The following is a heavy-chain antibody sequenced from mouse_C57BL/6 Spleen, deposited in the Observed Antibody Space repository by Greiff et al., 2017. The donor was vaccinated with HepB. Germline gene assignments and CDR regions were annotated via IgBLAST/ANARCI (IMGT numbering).Heavy chain of an antibody. CDR2: IYPGNSDT. V-gene: IGHV1-5*01. Sequence: VQLQQSGTVLARPGASVKMSCKTSGYTFTSYWMHWVKQRPGQGLEWIGAIYPGNSDTSYNQKFKGKAKLTAVTSASTAYMEISSLTNEDSAVYYCTRDYYGSSFDVFAYWGQGTLVTVSA. J-gene: IGHJ3*01. CDR1: GYTFTSYW. D-gene: IGHD1-1*01. CDR3: TRDYYGSSFDVFAY.